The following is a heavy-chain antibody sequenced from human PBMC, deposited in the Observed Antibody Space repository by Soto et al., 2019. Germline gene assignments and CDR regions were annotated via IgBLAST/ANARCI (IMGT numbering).Heavy chain of an antibody. J-gene: IGHJ6*02. CDR3: AKDRFGQLWLEDYGLDV. CDR1: GFTFSSYG. CDR2: ISDDGSNK. V-gene: IGHV3-30*18. D-gene: IGHD5-18*01. Sequence: QVQLVESGGGVVQPGRSLRLSCAASGFTFSSYGIHWVRQAPGKWLEWVALISDDGSNKYYADSVKGRYTVSRDDSKNTLYLQMNSLRAEDTAVYYCAKDRFGQLWLEDYGLDVWGQGTTVTVSS.